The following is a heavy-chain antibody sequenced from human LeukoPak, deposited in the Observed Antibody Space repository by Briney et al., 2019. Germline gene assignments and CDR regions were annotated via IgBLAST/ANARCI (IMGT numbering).Heavy chain of an antibody. CDR2: INHSGST. J-gene: IGHJ4*02. Sequence: SETLALTCAVYGGFFSGYYWSGIHQPPGRGLGWIGEINHSGSTNYNPTLKSRVTISVDTSKNQFSLKMSSVTAADTAVYYCARPSSSWGQGTLVTVSS. CDR3: ARPSSS. CDR1: GGFFSGYY. D-gene: IGHD6-13*01. V-gene: IGHV4-34*01.